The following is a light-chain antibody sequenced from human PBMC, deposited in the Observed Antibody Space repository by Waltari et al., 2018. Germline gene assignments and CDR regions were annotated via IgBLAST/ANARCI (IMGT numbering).Light chain of an antibody. CDR3: QQYGSSPWT. Sequence: DIVLTQSPGTLSLSPGERAPLSCRASRSVSYNYLAWYQQKPGQAPRLLIYAASSRATGIPDRFSGCGSGTDFTLTITRVEPEDFAVYYCQQYGSSPWTFGQGTKVDIK. J-gene: IGKJ1*01. CDR1: RSVSYNY. V-gene: IGKV3-20*01. CDR2: AAS.